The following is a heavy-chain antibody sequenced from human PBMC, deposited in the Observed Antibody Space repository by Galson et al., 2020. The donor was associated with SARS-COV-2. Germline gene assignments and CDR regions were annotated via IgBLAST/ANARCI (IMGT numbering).Heavy chain of an antibody. J-gene: IGHJ4*02. Sequence: GGSLRLSCTGSGFSFKSDWMTWVRQAPGQGLEWIGRIKSQSNGGTTDYAAPVKGRFTISRDDSKNTLYLQMNSLKTEDTAIYYCTTFIGDIAAAGTFDHWGQGTLFTVSS. D-gene: IGHD5-12*01. CDR3: TTFIGDIAAAGTFDH. CDR2: IKSQSNGGTT. V-gene: IGHV3-15*01. CDR1: GFSFKSDW.